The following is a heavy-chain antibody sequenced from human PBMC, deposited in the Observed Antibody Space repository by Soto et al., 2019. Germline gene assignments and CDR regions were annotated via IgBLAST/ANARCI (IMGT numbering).Heavy chain of an antibody. D-gene: IGHD3-3*01. V-gene: IGHV4-30-2*06. Sequence: PSETLSLTCTVSGGSIRSGCYSWTGIRQSPGKGREGIGYTNHSGSTNYNPSLKRRVTISVDTPKTQLPLKLSSVTAADRAVYYCERARFLEWLNKGYHYGMDVWGQGNTVPVPS. CDR1: GGSIRSGCYS. CDR3: ERARFLEWLNKGYHYGMDV. CDR2: TNHSGST. J-gene: IGHJ6*02.